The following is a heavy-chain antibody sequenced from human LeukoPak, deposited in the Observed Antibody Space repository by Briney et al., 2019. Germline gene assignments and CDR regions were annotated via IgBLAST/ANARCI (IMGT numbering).Heavy chain of an antibody. CDR3: AKPSSGNYPPTGY. CDR2: ISGSGEST. Sequence: PGGSLRLSCAASGFTVSSNYMSWVRQAPGKGLERVSAISGSGESTHYADSVKGRFTISRDNSKNTLYLQINSLRAEDTAVYYCAKPSSGNYPPTGYWGQGTLVTVSS. CDR1: GFTVSSNY. J-gene: IGHJ4*02. V-gene: IGHV3-23*01. D-gene: IGHD1-26*01.